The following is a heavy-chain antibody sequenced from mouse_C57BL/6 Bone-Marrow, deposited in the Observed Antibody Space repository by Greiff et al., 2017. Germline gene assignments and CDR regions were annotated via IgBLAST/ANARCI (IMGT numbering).Heavy chain of an antibody. Sequence: QVQLQQPGAELVRPGTSVKLSCKASGYTFTSYWMHWVKQRPGQGLEWIGVIDPSDSYTNYNQKFKGKATLTVDTSSSTAYMQLSSLTSEDSAVYDCARGAGSSPYWYVDVWGTGTTVTVSS. CDR3: ARGAGSSPYWYVDV. CDR2: IDPSDSYT. V-gene: IGHV1-59*01. CDR1: GYTFTSYW. J-gene: IGHJ1*03. D-gene: IGHD1-1*01.